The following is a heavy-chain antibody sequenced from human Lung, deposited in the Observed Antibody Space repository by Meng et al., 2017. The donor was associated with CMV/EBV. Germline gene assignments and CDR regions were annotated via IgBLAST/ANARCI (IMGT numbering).Heavy chain of an antibody. V-gene: IGHV3-23*01. CDR2: ISGIGGSI. J-gene: IGHJ4*02. CDR3: AKIGYCSTASCNTWGYFDY. D-gene: IGHD2-2*02. CDR1: GFIFSNYA. Sequence: SCAASGFIFSNYAMTWVRQAPGKGLEWVSGISGIGGSIYYAESVKGRFAISRDNSRNTLYLQMNNLRAEDTAKYYCAKIGYCSTASCNTWGYFDYXSQGTLVTVSS.